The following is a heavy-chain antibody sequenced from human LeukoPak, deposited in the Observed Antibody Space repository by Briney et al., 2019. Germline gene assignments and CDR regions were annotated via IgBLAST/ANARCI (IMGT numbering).Heavy chain of an antibody. D-gene: IGHD2-8*01. CDR3: ANEGPNFDY. CDR1: GFTFNNYA. CDR2: ISSSGHAT. V-gene: IGHV3-23*01. J-gene: IGHJ4*02. Sequence: GGSLRLSCAASGFTFNNYAMSWVRQAPGKGLEWVSVISSSGHATHYADSVKGRFTISRGNSKNTVYLQMNSLRAEDTAVYYCANEGPNFDYWGQGTLVTVSS.